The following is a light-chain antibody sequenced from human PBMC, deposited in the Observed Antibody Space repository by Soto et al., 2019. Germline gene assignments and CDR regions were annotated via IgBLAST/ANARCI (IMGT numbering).Light chain of an antibody. CDR2: EGS. CDR3: CSYAGSSTWV. Sequence: QSVLTQSASVSGSPGQSITISCTGTSSDVGSYNHVSWYQQYPGKAPKLMIYEGSKRPSGVSNRFSGSKSGNTASLTISGLQAEDEADYYCCSYAGSSTWVFGGGTKLTVL. V-gene: IGLV2-23*01. J-gene: IGLJ3*02. CDR1: SSDVGSYNH.